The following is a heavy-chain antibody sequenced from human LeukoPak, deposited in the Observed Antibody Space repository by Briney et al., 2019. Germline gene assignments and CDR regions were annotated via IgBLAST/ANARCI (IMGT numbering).Heavy chain of an antibody. CDR2: IYPGDSDT. J-gene: IGHJ3*02. CDR1: GYSFANYW. D-gene: IGHD3-22*01. CDR3: ARRLMYYYDSSGYDVAFDI. V-gene: IGHV5-51*01. Sequence: HGESLQISCQGSGYSFANYWIAWVRQLPGKGREWMGVIYPGDSDTIYSPSCQGQVTISADKSIITAYLQWSSLKASDTAMYYCARRLMYYYDSSGYDVAFDIWGQGTMVTVCS.